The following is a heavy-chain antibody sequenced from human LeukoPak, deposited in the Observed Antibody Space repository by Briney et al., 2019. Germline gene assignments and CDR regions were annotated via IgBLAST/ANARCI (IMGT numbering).Heavy chain of an antibody. CDR3: ARDQLNYDFWSGNFDY. J-gene: IGHJ4*02. CDR1: GYTFTSYD. CDR2: MNPNSGNT. D-gene: IGHD3-3*01. Sequence: GASVKVSCKASGYTFTSYDINWVRQATGQGLEWMGWMNPNSGNTGYAQKFQGRVTMTRNTSISTAYMELSSLRSEDTAVYYCARDQLNYDFWSGNFDYWGPGTLVTVSS. V-gene: IGHV1-8*01.